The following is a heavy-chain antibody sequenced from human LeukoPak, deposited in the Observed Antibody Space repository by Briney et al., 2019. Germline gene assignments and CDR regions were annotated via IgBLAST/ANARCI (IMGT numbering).Heavy chain of an antibody. Sequence: SETLSLTCTVSGGSISSYYWSWIRQRPGTGLECIWYIYYSGSTNYNPSLKSRVTISVDTSKNQFSLKLSSVTAADTAVYYCARSLLRYVDWLPYYYGMDVWGQGTTVTVSS. V-gene: IGHV4-59*08. CDR3: ARSLLRYVDWLPYYYGMDV. D-gene: IGHD3-9*01. J-gene: IGHJ6*02. CDR1: GGSISSYY. CDR2: IYYSGST.